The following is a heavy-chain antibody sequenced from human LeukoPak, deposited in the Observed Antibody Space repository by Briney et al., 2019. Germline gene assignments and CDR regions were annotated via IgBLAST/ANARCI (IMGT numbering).Heavy chain of an antibody. CDR1: GFTVNSNY. CDR2: IYSGGST. CDR3: ARVSLDSGGQKIDY. Sequence: GGSLRLSCAASGFTVNSNYMSWVRQAPGKGLEWVSVIYSGGSTYYADSVKGRFTISRDNSKNTPYLQMNSLRAEDTAVYYCARVSLDSGGQKIDYWGQGTLVTVSS. J-gene: IGHJ4*02. V-gene: IGHV3-66*01. D-gene: IGHD2-15*01.